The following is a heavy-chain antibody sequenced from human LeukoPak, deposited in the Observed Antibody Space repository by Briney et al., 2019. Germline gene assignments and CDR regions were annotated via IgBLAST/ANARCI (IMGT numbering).Heavy chain of an antibody. CDR2: IYYSGST. CDR1: GGSISSSSYY. CDR3: ARHPSSRGWYPLYYFDY. D-gene: IGHD6-19*01. Sequence: SETLSLTCTVSGGSISSSSYYWGWIRQPPGKGLEWIGSIYYSGSTYYNPSLKSRVTISVDTSKNQFSLKLSSVTAADTAVYYCARHPSSRGWYPLYYFDYWGQGTLVTVSS. J-gene: IGHJ4*02. V-gene: IGHV4-39*01.